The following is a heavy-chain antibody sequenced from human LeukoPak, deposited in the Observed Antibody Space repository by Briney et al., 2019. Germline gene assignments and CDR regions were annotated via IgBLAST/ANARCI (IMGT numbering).Heavy chain of an antibody. CDR2: IKQDGSEK. CDR3: GSGSTWLP. D-gene: IGHD6-13*01. J-gene: IGHJ4*02. CDR1: GFTFSSYW. Sequence: GGSLRLSCTASGFTFSSYWMNWVRQAPGKGLEWVANIKQDGSEKYYVDSVRGRFTISRDNAKNSLFLQMDSLRGDDTAIYYCGSGSTWLPRGQGTLVTVSS. V-gene: IGHV3-7*01.